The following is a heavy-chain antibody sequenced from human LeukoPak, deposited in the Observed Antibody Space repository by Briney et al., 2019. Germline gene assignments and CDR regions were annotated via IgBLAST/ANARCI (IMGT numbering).Heavy chain of an antibody. CDR3: ARGRYSYASVGTFDY. J-gene: IGHJ4*02. D-gene: IGHD5-18*01. V-gene: IGHV3-21*01. Sequence: PGGSLRLSCAASGFTFSSYSMNWVRQAPGKGLEWVSSISSSSSYIYYADSVKGRLTISRDNAKNSLYLQMNSLRAEDTAVYYCARGRYSYASVGTFDYWGQGTLVTVSS. CDR1: GFTFSSYS. CDR2: ISSSSSYI.